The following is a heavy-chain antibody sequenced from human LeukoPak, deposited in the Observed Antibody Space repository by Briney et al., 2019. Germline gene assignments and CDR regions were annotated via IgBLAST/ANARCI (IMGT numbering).Heavy chain of an antibody. D-gene: IGHD3-22*01. CDR2: IYYSGST. Sequence: SETLSLTCTVSGGSISSYYWSWIRQPPGKGLEGMGYIYYSGSTNYNPSLKSRVTISVDTSKNQFSLKLSSVTAADTAVYYCARDGRSVYYYDSSGEMDAFDIWGQGTMVTVSS. J-gene: IGHJ3*02. CDR3: ARDGRSVYYYDSSGEMDAFDI. CDR1: GGSISSYY. V-gene: IGHV4-59*01.